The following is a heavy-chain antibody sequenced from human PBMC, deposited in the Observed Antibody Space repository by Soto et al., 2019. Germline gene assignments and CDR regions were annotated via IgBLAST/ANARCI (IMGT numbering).Heavy chain of an antibody. D-gene: IGHD5-18*01. V-gene: IGHV3-21*01. CDR2: ISSSSSYI. Sequence: GWSLRLSCAASGFTFSSYSMNWVRQAPGKGLEWVSSISSSSSYIYYADSVKGRFTISRDNAKNSLYLQMNSLRAEDTAVYYCARAGWLDSYGHNYYYYGMDVWGQGTTVTVSS. J-gene: IGHJ6*02. CDR3: ARAGWLDSYGHNYYYYGMDV. CDR1: GFTFSSYS.